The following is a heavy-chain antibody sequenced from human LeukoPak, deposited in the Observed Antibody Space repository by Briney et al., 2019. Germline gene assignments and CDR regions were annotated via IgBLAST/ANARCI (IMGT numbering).Heavy chain of an antibody. CDR1: GISFSSYW. V-gene: IGHV3-7*01. J-gene: IGHJ6*02. CDR2: IKQDGSEK. Sequence: GGSLRLSCAASGISFSSYWMTWVRQAPGKGLEWVANIKQDGSEKFYVDSVKGRFTISRDNAKNSLSLQMNSLRAEDTAVYYCARGAGGSYYYALDVWGQGTTVTVSS. D-gene: IGHD1-26*01. CDR3: ARGAGGSYYYALDV.